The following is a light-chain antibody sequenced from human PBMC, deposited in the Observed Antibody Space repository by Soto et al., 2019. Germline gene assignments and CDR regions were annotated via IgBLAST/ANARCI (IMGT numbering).Light chain of an antibody. V-gene: IGLV2-23*01. CDR1: SSDVGSYNL. J-gene: IGLJ7*01. Sequence: QSVLTQPASVSGSPGQSITISCTGTSSDVGSYNLVSWYQQHPGKAPKLMIYEGSKRPSGVSNRFSGSKSGNTASLTISGLQAEDGADYYCCSYAGSSTAVFGGGTQLTVL. CDR2: EGS. CDR3: CSYAGSSTAV.